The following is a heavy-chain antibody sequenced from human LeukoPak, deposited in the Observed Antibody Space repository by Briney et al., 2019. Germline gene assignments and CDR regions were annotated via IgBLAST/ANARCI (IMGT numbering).Heavy chain of an antibody. CDR2: INSDGSST. CDR1: GFTFSSYW. V-gene: IGHV3-74*01. Sequence: GESLKISCAASGFTFSSYWMHWVRQAPGKGLVWVSRINSDGSSTSYADSVKGRFTISRDNAKNTLYLQMNSLRAEDTAVYYCARVVEWEEIDYWGQGTLVTVSS. J-gene: IGHJ4*02. CDR3: ARVVEWEEIDY. D-gene: IGHD1-26*01.